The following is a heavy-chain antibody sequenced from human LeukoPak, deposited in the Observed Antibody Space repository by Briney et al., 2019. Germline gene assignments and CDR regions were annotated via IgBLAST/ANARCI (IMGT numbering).Heavy chain of an antibody. J-gene: IGHJ4*02. CDR3: ARDPPGIAASVSGG. V-gene: IGHV3-53*01. CDR1: GFTVINNY. CDR2: IYSGGST. D-gene: IGHD6-13*01. Sequence: PGGSLRLSCKASGFTVINNYMNWVRQAPGKGLEWVALIYSGGSTQYADSVKGRFTISRDNSRNTLYLQMSSLRVEDTAVYYCARDPPGIAASVSGGWGQGILVTVSS.